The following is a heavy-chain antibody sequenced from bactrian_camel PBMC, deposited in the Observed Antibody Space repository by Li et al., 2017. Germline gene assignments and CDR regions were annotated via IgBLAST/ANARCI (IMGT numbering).Heavy chain of an antibody. CDR2: IDKGGCT. Sequence: VQLVESGGGLAQPGGSLRLACAASGFTFSSFDMSWVRQAPGKGLEWVSVIDKGGCTYYADPVKDRFTISRDNGKNTLCLQLNSLKTEDTAMYYCVPCHYSWSAFPFWGQGTQVTVS. CDR3: VPCHYSWSAFPF. V-gene: IGHV3S10*01. D-gene: IGHD2*01. J-gene: IGHJ4*01. CDR1: GFTFSSFD.